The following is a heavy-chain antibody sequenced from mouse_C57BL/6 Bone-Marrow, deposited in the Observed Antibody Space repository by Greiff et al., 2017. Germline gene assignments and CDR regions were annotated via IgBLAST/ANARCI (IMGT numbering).Heavy chain of an antibody. CDR3: TTELYYRKRYYAMDY. J-gene: IGHJ4*01. Sequence: VQLQQSGAELVRPGASVTLSCTASGFNIKDDYMHWVKQRPEQGLEWIGWIDPENGDTEYASKFQGKATITADTSSNTAYLQLSSLTSEDTAVYYCTTELYYRKRYYAMDYWGQGTSVTVSS. CDR2: IDPENGDT. D-gene: IGHD2-14*01. V-gene: IGHV14-4*01. CDR1: GFNIKDDY.